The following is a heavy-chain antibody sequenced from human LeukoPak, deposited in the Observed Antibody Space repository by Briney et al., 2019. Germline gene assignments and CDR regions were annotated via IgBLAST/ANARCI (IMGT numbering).Heavy chain of an antibody. CDR3: SIAVPYCSSSVGRADTFAF. CDR2: IYPGDSAT. V-gene: IGHV5-51*01. Sequence: KVGESLKISWRRSGYQFTNYWIAWVRQMPGKGLEWMGIIYPGDSATRYSPSFQGQVTISADTSITTAYLQWSTLKASDTAMYYSSIAVPYCSSSVGRADTFAFWAQGTMVTVSS. D-gene: IGHD2-2*01. J-gene: IGHJ3*01. CDR1: GYQFTNYW.